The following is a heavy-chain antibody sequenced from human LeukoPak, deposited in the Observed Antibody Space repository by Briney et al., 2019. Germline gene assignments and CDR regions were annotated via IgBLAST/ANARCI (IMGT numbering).Heavy chain of an antibody. Sequence: PSETLSLTCTVSGGSISSYYWCLIRQPAGKGLEWIGRIYTSGSTNYNPSLKRRVTMSVDTSKNQFSLKLSSVTAADTAVYYCARRQYQLLRRAVRYYYYYYMDVWGKGTTVTISS. CDR2: IYTSGST. J-gene: IGHJ6*03. V-gene: IGHV4-4*07. CDR1: GGSISSYY. CDR3: ARRQYQLLRRAVRYYYYYYMDV. D-gene: IGHD2-2*01.